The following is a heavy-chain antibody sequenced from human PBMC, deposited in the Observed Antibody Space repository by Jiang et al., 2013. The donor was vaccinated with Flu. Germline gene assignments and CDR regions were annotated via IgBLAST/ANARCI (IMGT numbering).Heavy chain of an antibody. V-gene: IGHV4-34*01. CDR2: SIIVEAP. CDR1: GGSFSGYY. Sequence: LLKPSETLSLTCAVYGGSFSGYYWSWIRQPPGRGWSGLGKSIIVEAPTTTRPLKSRVTISVDTSKNQFSLKLSSVTAADTAVYYCAREALYYYGSGSYKYDWFDPWGQGTLVTVSS. CDR3: AREALYYYGSGSYKYDWFDP. J-gene: IGHJ5*02. D-gene: IGHD3-10*01.